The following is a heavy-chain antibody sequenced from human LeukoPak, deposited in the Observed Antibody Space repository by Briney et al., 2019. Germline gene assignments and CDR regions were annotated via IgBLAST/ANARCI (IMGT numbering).Heavy chain of an antibody. V-gene: IGHV4-30-2*01. D-gene: IGHD2-15*01. CDR2: IYHSGST. CDR3: ARLSGGSCCDY. Sequence: SQTLSLTCAVSGGSISSGGYSWSWIRQPPGKGLEWIGYIYHSGSTYYNPSLKSRVTISVDRSKNQFSLKLSSVTAADTAVYYCARLSGGSCCDYWGQGTLVTVSS. J-gene: IGHJ4*02. CDR1: GGSISSGGYS.